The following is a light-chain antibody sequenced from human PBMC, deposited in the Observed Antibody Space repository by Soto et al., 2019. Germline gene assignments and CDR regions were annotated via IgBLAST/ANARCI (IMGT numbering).Light chain of an antibody. V-gene: IGKV1-27*01. CDR3: HKYNSAPRT. J-gene: IGKJ4*01. CDR2: AAS. Sequence: DIQMTQSPSSLSASVGDRVTITCRASQGIINYLAWYQQKPGKVPKLLIYAASTLHSGVPSRFSGSGSGTDFTLTISSLQPEDVATYYCHKYNSAPRTFGGGTKVEIK. CDR1: QGIINY.